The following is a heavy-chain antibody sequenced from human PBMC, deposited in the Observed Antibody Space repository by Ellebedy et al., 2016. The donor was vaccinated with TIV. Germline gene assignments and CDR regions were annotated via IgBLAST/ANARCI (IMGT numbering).Heavy chain of an antibody. J-gene: IGHJ6*02. CDR3: AGGLVYCSSPSCVVYYYYGMDV. V-gene: IGHV1-69*13. Sequence: SVKVSCXASGGTFSSYAISWVRQAPGQGLEWMGGIIPLFGTTNYVQKFQGRVTITADESTSAAYMELSSLRSEDTAVYYCAGGLVYCSSPSCVVYYYYGMDVWGQGTTVTVSS. CDR2: IIPLFGTT. CDR1: GGTFSSYA. D-gene: IGHD2-2*01.